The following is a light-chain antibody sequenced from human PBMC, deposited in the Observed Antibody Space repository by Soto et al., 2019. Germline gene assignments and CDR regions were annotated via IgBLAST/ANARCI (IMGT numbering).Light chain of an antibody. J-gene: IGLJ2*01. CDR1: KLGDKY. CDR3: QVWDSSIMV. V-gene: IGLV3-1*01. CDR2: QDD. Sequence: SYELTQPPSVSVSPGQTASITCSGDKLGDKYACWYQQRPGQSPVLVIYQDDKRPSGIPERFSGSNSGNTATLTISGTQAMDEADYYCQVWDSSIMVFGGGTKVTVL.